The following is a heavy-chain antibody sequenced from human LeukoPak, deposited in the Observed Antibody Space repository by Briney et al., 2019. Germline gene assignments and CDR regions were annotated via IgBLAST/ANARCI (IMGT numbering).Heavy chain of an antibody. V-gene: IGHV1-24*01. Sequence: ASVKVSCKVSGYTLTELSMHWVRQAPGKGREWMGGFDPEDGETIYAQKFQGRVTMTEDPSTDTAYMELSSLRSEDMAVYYCASAPVPRYYYYYYGMDVWGQGTTVTVSS. CDR3: ASAPVPRYYYYYYGMDV. CDR2: FDPEDGET. D-gene: IGHD6-6*01. CDR1: GYTLTELS. J-gene: IGHJ6*02.